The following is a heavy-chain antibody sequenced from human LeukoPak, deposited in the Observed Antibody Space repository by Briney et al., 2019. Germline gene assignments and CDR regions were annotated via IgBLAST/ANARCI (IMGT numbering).Heavy chain of an antibody. J-gene: IGHJ4*02. CDR1: GYTFTSYG. Sequence: ASVKVSCTASGYTFTSYGISWVRQAPGQGLEWMGWISGGNGNTDYPQTLQDRFTMTTDTSTNTAYMELRNLRSDDTAVYYCARDLPLGSMGGSAFDLWGQGTLVIVSS. V-gene: IGHV1-18*01. CDR3: ARDLPLGSMGGSAFDL. D-gene: IGHD2-15*01. CDR2: ISGGNGNT.